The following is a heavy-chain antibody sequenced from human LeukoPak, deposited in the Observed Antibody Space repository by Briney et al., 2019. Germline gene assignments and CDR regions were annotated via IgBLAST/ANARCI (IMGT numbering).Heavy chain of an antibody. V-gene: IGHV4-34*01. J-gene: IGHJ4*02. D-gene: IGHD6-25*01. Sequence: SETLSLTCAVYGGSFSGYYWSWIRQPPGKGLEWIGEINHSGSTNYNPSLKSRVTISVDKSKNQFSLKLSSVTAADTAVYSCARKNIPSPRIRYSSDWNGRAFDYWGQGTLVTVSS. CDR3: ARKNIPSPRIRYSSDWNGRAFDY. CDR2: INHSGST. CDR1: GGSFSGYY.